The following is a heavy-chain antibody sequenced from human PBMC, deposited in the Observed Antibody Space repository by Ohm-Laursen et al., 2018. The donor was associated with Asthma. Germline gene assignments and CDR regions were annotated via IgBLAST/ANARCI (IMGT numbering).Heavy chain of an antibody. J-gene: IGHJ6*02. Sequence: SLRLSCSASGFTFSDYYMSWIRQAPGKGLEWVSYISNSGSLIYYADSVKGRFTISRDNVKNSLYLQMNSLRAEDTAVYYCARALVPTSFYYGMDVWGQGTTVTVSS. D-gene: IGHD5-12*01. V-gene: IGHV3-11*01. CDR3: ARALVPTSFYYGMDV. CDR1: GFTFSDYY. CDR2: ISNSGSLI.